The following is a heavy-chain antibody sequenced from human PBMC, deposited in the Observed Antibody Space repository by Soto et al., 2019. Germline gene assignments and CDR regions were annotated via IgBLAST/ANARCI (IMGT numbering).Heavy chain of an antibody. D-gene: IGHD6-19*01. CDR2: ISHDESNK. V-gene: IGHV3-30*04. CDR3: GREGAVAGFDP. J-gene: IGHJ5*02. CDR1: GFTFRSYA. Sequence: QVQLVESGGGVVQPGRSLRLSCAASGFTFRSYAMHWVRQAPGKGLEWVAVISHDESNKYHTDSVKGRFTISRDNSKNTLYRQMNSLRAEDTAVYYCGREGAVAGFDPWGQGTLVTVSS.